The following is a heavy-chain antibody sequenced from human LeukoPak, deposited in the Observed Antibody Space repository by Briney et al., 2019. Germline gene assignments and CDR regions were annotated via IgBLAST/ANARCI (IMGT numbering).Heavy chain of an antibody. V-gene: IGHV1-2*02. J-gene: IGHJ4*02. CDR2: INPNSGDT. Sequence: ASVKVSCKASGYILTDYYIHWVRQAPGQGLEWMGWINPNSGDTNYAQKFQGRVTMTRDTSISTVYMELSRLRSDDTAVYYCARALRGYSYGSVLGYWGQGTLVTVSS. CDR1: GYILTDYY. D-gene: IGHD5-18*01. CDR3: ARALRGYSYGSVLGY.